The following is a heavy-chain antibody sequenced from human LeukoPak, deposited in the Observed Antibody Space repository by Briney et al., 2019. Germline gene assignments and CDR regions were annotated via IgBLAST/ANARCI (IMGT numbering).Heavy chain of an antibody. CDR1: GFTFRTYA. CDR3: AKEVRESAWFYFDH. V-gene: IGHV3-23*01. J-gene: IGHJ4*02. Sequence: GWSLRLSFASSGFTFRTYAMSWVRQAPGKGLEWVSSIRSTGETTYYADSVKGLFTISRDNSRNTLYLQMNSLRAEDTAVYYCAKEVRESAWFYFDHWGQGTLATVSS. CDR2: IRSTGETT. D-gene: IGHD3-10*01.